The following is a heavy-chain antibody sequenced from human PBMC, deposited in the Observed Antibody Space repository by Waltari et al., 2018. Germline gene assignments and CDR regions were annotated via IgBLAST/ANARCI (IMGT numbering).Heavy chain of an antibody. Sequence: QVQLQESGPGLVKPSQTLSLTCTVSGGSISSGSYYWSWIRQPAGKGLEWIGYIYTSGSTTYNPSLKSRVTISVDTSKNQFSLKLSSVTAADTAVYYCARICSGGSCYSYAFDIWGQGTMVTVSS. J-gene: IGHJ3*02. D-gene: IGHD2-15*01. V-gene: IGHV4-61*09. CDR2: IYTSGST. CDR3: ARICSGGSCYSYAFDI. CDR1: GGSISSGSYY.